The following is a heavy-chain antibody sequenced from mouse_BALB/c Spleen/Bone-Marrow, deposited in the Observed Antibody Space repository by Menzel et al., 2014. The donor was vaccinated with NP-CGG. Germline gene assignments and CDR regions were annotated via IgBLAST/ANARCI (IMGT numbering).Heavy chain of an antibody. CDR1: GYTFTSYW. Sequence: VQLQQSGAELVKPGASVKLSCKASGYTFTSYWMHWVKRRPGQGLEWIGEINPSNGRTNYNEKFKSKATLTVDKSSSTAYMQLSSLISEDSAVYYCARWGFDYWGQGTTLTVSS. CDR3: ARWGFDY. V-gene: IGHV1S81*02. J-gene: IGHJ2*01. CDR2: INPSNGRT.